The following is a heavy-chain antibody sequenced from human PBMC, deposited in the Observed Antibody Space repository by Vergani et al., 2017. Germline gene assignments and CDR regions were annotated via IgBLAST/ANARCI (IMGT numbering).Heavy chain of an antibody. J-gene: IGHJ4*02. D-gene: IGHD5-12*01. CDR3: ARHGGGRGCSGYDCPIDY. V-gene: IGHV4-39*01. Sequence: QLQLQESGPGLVKPSETLSLTCTVSGGSISSSSYYWGWIRQPPGKGLELIGSIYYSGSTYYNPSLKSRVTISVDTSKNQFSLKLSSVTAADTAVYYCARHGGGRGCSGYDCPIDYWGQGTLVTVSS. CDR2: IYYSGST. CDR1: GGSISSSSYY.